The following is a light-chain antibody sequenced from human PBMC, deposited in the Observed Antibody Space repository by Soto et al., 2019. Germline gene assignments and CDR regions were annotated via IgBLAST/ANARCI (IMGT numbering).Light chain of an antibody. CDR1: QSVRSRY. V-gene: IGKV3-20*01. Sequence: EFVVTQSPGTLSLSLGERATLSCRTSQSVRSRYLAWYHQKPGQAPTLLTYDASSRPGGIPDRFIGSGSGTDFTLTISRLEPEDFAVYYCQQYGDSPYTFGQGTKLEIK. CDR3: QQYGDSPYT. J-gene: IGKJ2*01. CDR2: DAS.